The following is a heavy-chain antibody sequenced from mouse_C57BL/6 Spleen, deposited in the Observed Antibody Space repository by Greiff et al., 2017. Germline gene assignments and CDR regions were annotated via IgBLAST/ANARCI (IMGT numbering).Heavy chain of an antibody. J-gene: IGHJ4*01. CDR1: GFTFSDYG. CDR3: ARCTYYGYDGYYAMDY. D-gene: IGHD2-9*01. Sequence: EVKLMESGGGLVKPGGSLKLSCAASGFTFSDYGMHWVRQAPEKGLEWVAYISSGSSTIYYADTVKGRFTISRDNAKNTLFLQMTSLRSEDTAMYYCARCTYYGYDGYYAMDYWGQGTSVTVSS. CDR2: ISSGSSTI. V-gene: IGHV5-17*01.